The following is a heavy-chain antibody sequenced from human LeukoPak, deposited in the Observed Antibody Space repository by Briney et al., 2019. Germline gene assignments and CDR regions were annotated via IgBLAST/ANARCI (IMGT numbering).Heavy chain of an antibody. CDR3: ARAFLKQWLVC. V-gene: IGHV4-59*01. CDR2: IYYSGST. D-gene: IGHD6-19*01. J-gene: IGHJ4*02. CDR1: GGSISSYY. Sequence: KASETLSLTCTVSGGSISSYYWSWIRQPPGKGLEWIGYIYYSGSTNYNPSLKSRVTISVDTSKNQFSLKLSSVTAADTAVYYCARAFLKQWLVCWGQGTLVTVSS.